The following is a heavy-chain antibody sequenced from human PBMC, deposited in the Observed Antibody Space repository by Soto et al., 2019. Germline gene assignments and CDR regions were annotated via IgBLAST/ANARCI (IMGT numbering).Heavy chain of an antibody. J-gene: IGHJ4*02. V-gene: IGHV3-30*03. CDR2: ISRDGGTK. CDR3: TGEVASGY. D-gene: IGHD2-8*02. CDR1: GFTVSTYG. Sequence: QVQLVESGGGVVQPGRSLRLSCAVSGFTVSTYGMHWVRQAPGKGLEWVAVISRDGGTKYYADSVKGRFTISRDNSRNTLFLEMNSLRGDDMAVYXXTGEVASGYWGQGTLVTVSP.